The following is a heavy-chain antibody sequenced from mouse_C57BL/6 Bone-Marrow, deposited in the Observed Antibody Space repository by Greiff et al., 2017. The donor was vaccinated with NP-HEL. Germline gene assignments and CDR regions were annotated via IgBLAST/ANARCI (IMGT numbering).Heavy chain of an antibody. CDR3: ARRGGYYPYWYFDV. V-gene: IGHV5-17*01. Sequence: DVKLVESGGGLVKPGGSLKLSCAASGFTFSDYGMHWVRQAPGKGLEWVAYISSGGSTIYYADTVKGRFTISRDNAKTTLFLQMTSLRSEDTAMYYGARRGGYYPYWYFDVWGTGTTVTVSS. D-gene: IGHD2-3*01. CDR2: ISSGGSTI. J-gene: IGHJ1*03. CDR1: GFTFSDYG.